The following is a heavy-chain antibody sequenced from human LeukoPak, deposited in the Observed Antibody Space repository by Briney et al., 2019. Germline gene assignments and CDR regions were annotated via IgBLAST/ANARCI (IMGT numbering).Heavy chain of an antibody. D-gene: IGHD3-22*01. Sequence: SVTLSLTCTVSGYSINNNYYWDWVRQPPGKGLEWIGNIYYSGSTNYNPSLKSRVTISVDTSKNQFSLKLSSVTAADTAVYYCTRGSIAYYYMDVWGKGTTVTISS. V-gene: IGHV4-59*01. CDR3: TRGSIAYYYMDV. CDR1: GYSINNNYY. J-gene: IGHJ6*03. CDR2: IYYSGST.